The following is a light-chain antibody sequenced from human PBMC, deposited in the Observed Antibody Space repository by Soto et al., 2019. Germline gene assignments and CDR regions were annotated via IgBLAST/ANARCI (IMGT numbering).Light chain of an antibody. J-gene: IGLJ2*01. CDR3: SSYTSSSTLV. CDR1: SRDVGGYNY. V-gene: IGLV2-14*01. Sequence: QSALPPPASVSGSPGQSITISCTGTSRDVGGYNYVSWYRQHPGKAPKLMIYGVSNRPAGVSNRFSGSKSGNTASLTISGLQAEDEAEDYCSSYTSSSTLVVGGGTKLTVL. CDR2: GVS.